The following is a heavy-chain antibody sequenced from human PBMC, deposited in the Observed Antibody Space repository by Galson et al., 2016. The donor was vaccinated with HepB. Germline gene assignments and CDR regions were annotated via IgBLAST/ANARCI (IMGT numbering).Heavy chain of an antibody. D-gene: IGHD6-19*01. CDR2: IYPDDFDI. J-gene: IGHJ4*02. CDR1: GYSFTNYW. CDR3: ARRGSAWDVDY. V-gene: IGHV5-51*01. Sequence: QSGAEVKKPGESLRISCKASGYSFTNYWIGWVRQMPGKGLEWMGIIYPDDFDISYSPSFQGQVTISAAKSISTAYLHWSSLKASDTAMYYCARRGSAWDVDYWGQGILVTVSS.